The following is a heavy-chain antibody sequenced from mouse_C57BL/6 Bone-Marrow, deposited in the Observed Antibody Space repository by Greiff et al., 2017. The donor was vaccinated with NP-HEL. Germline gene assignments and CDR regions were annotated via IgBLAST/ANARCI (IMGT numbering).Heavy chain of an antibody. Sequence: VQLQQPGAELVKPGASVKFFCKASGYTFPRHWVDLGEQRPGQGPGWIGMIHPNSGSTNYNEKFKSKATLTVDKSSSTAYMQLSSLTSEDSAVYYCARGGYYGSAWFAYWGQGTLVTVSA. CDR1: GYTFPRHW. V-gene: IGHV1-64*01. J-gene: IGHJ3*01. CDR3: ARGGYYGSAWFAY. CDR2: IHPNSGST. D-gene: IGHD1-1*01.